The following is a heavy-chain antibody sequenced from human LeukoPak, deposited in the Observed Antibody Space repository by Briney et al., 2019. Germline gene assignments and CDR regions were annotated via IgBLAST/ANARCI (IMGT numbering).Heavy chain of an antibody. CDR3: AKGTIAAAGLFDY. CDR1: GFTFSSYA. CDR2: I. D-gene: IGHD6-13*01. J-gene: IGHJ4*02. V-gene: IGHV3-23*01. Sequence: PGASLRLSCAPSGFTFSSYAMSCVRPAPGKGLEWVSAITGRFTISRDNSKNTLYLQMNSLRAEDTAVYYCAKGTIAAAGLFDYWGQGTLVTVSS.